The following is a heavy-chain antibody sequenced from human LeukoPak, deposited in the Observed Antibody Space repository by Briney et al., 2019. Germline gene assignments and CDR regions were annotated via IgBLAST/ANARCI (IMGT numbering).Heavy chain of an antibody. Sequence: KPSETLSLTCAVSDDSFSDYYWSWIRQPPGKGLEWIGEINHSGSTNYNPSLKSRVTISVDASKNQFSLNLSSVTAADTAVYFCARGWYSKYIDYWGQGTLVTVSS. J-gene: IGHJ4*02. CDR2: INHSGST. D-gene: IGHD4-11*01. CDR3: ARGWYSKYIDY. CDR1: DDSFSDYY. V-gene: IGHV4-34*01.